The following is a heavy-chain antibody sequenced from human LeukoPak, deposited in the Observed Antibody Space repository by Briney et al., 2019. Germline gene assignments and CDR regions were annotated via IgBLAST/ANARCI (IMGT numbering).Heavy chain of an antibody. CDR2: IYTSGST. D-gene: IGHD1-7*01. V-gene: IGHV4-4*08. Sequence: PSETLSLTCTVSGGSISSYYWSWIRQPPGKGLEWIGYIYTSGSTNYNPSLKSRVTMSVDTSKNQFSLKLSSVTAADTAVYYCARDYLYNWNSWFDPWGQGTLVTVSS. CDR3: ARDYLYNWNSWFDP. J-gene: IGHJ5*02. CDR1: GGSISSYY.